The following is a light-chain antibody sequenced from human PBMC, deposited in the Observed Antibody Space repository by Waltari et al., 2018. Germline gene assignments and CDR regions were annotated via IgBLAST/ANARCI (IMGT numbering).Light chain of an antibody. CDR1: ALPIQS. J-gene: IGLJ2*01. Sequence: SYELTQPPSVSVSPGQTARTTCPGDALPIQSAHWYQLKPGQAPVLVIYKDTERPSGIPERFSGSSSGTTVTLTISGVRAEDEADYYCQSADSSGTYVEFGGGTKLTV. V-gene: IGLV3-25*03. CDR2: KDT. CDR3: QSADSSGTYVE.